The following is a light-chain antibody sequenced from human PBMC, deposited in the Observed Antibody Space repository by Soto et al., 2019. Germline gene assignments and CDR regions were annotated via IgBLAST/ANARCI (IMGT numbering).Light chain of an antibody. J-gene: IGKJ4*01. CDR2: DAS. CDR3: QQCYSTPPT. CDR1: QSISSW. V-gene: IGKV1-5*01. Sequence: DIQMTQSPSTLSASVGDRVTITCRASQSISSWLAWYQQKPGKAPKLLIYDASSLESGVPSRFSGSGSGTEFTLTISSLQPDDFATYYCQQCYSTPPTFGGGTKVDIK.